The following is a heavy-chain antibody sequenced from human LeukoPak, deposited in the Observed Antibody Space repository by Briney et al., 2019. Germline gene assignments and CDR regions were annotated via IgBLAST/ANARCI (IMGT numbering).Heavy chain of an antibody. V-gene: IGHV1-46*01. CDR2: INPSGGST. CDR3: ARIAKSSGMIAYYFDY. Sequence: GASVKVSCKASGYTFTSYYMHWVRRAPGQGLEWMGIINPSGGSTSYAQKFQGRVTMTRDTSTSTVYMELSSLRSEDTAVYYCARIAKSSGMIAYYFDYWGQGTLVTVSS. CDR1: GYTFTSYY. J-gene: IGHJ4*02. D-gene: IGHD1-26*01.